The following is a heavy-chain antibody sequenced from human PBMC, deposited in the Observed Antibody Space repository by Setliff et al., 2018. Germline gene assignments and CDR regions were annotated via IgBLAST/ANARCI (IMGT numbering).Heavy chain of an antibody. J-gene: IGHJ4*02. D-gene: IGHD2-15*01. Sequence: SETLSLTCSVAGGSMTDFFWHWFRRPPGKGLEWIGYIYTKGGTNYSPSLKSPVTMSVDRSRNQFSLTLSSVSAADMAVYYCARGLNTESWTPLYWSPGTLVTVSS. CDR3: ARGLNTESWTPLY. CDR1: GGSMTDFF. V-gene: IGHV4-4*08. CDR2: IYTKGGT.